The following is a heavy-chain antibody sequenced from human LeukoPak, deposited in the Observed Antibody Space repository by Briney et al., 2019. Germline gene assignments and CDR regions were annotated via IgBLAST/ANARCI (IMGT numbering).Heavy chain of an antibody. Sequence: GASVKVSCKASGYTFIGYYMHWVRQAPGQGLEWMGIINPSGGSTTYAEKFQGRVTMTRDTSTSTVYMELSSLRSEDTAVYYCARDSLRTAIAMAGGNWFDPWGQGTLVTVSS. V-gene: IGHV1-46*01. CDR3: ARDSLRTAIAMAGGNWFDP. CDR1: GYTFIGYY. D-gene: IGHD6-19*01. CDR2: INPSGGST. J-gene: IGHJ5*02.